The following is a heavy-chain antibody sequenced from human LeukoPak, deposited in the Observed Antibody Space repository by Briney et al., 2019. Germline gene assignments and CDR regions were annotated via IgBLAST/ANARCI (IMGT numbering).Heavy chain of an antibody. Sequence: QPGGSLRLSCTASGFTFSDYYMSWIRQAPGKGLEWVSAISGSGGSTYYADSVKGRLTISRDNSKNTLYLQMNSLRAEDTAVYYCARRMNSSGWYDAFDIWGQGTMVTVSS. D-gene: IGHD6-19*01. CDR1: GFTFSDYY. J-gene: IGHJ3*02. CDR2: ISGSGGST. V-gene: IGHV3-23*01. CDR3: ARRMNSSGWYDAFDI.